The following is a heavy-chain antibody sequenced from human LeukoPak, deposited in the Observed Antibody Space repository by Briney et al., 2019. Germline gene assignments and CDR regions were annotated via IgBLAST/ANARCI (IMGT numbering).Heavy chain of an antibody. D-gene: IGHD6-13*01. CDR1: GFTFSSYA. J-gene: IGHJ5*02. Sequence: GGSLRLSRAASGFTFSSYAMSWVRQAPGKGLEWVSAISGSGGSIYYADSVKGRFTISRDNSKNTLYLQMNSLRAEDTAVYYCAREVLDVAAAGTENWFDPWGQGTLVTVSS. CDR3: AREVLDVAAAGTENWFDP. CDR2: ISGSGGSI. V-gene: IGHV3-23*01.